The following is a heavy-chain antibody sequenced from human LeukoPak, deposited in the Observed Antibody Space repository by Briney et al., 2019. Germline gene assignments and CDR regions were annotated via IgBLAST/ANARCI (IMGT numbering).Heavy chain of an antibody. CDR1: GFTFSSYS. Sequence: GGSLRLSCAASGFTFSSYSMNWVRQAPGKGLEWVSSISSSSSYIYYADSVKGRFTISRDNAKNSLYLQINSLRAEDTAVYYCASDRNDYGGGYWGQGTLVTVSS. CDR2: ISSSSSYI. D-gene: IGHD4-23*01. J-gene: IGHJ4*02. V-gene: IGHV3-21*01. CDR3: ASDRNDYGGGY.